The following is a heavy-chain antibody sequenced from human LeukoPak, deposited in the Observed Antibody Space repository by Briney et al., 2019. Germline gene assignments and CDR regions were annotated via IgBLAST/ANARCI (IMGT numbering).Heavy chain of an antibody. V-gene: IGHV1-69*05. J-gene: IGHJ6*03. Sequence: GASVKVSCKASGGTFSSYAISWVRQAPGQGLEWMGGIIPIFGTANYAQKFQGRVTMTTDESTSRAYMELSSLRSEDTAVYYCARTPPSATVTTSGDYYYYYMDVWGKGTTVTVSS. CDR2: IIPIFGTA. D-gene: IGHD4-11*01. CDR1: GGTFSSYA. CDR3: ARTPPSATVTTSGDYYYYYMDV.